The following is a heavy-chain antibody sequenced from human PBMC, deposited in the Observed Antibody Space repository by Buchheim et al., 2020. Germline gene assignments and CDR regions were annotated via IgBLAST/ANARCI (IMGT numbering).Heavy chain of an antibody. J-gene: IGHJ5*02. V-gene: IGHV4-59*01. D-gene: IGHD3-22*01. CDR2: IYYSGST. CDR1: GGSISSYY. CDR3: ARGGRVNYYDSSGYRNWFDP. Sequence: QVQLQESGPGLVKPSETLSLTCTVSGGSISSYYWSWIRQPPGKGLEWIGYIYYSGSTNYNPSLKSRVTISVDTSKNQFSLKLSSVTAADTAVYYCARGGRVNYYDSSGYRNWFDPWGQGTL.